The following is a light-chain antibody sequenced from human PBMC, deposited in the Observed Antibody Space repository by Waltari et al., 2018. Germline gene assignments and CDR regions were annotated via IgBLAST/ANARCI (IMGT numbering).Light chain of an antibody. CDR2: QHS. V-gene: IGLV3-1*01. CDR3: QAWDRGVV. CDR1: NWGDTD. J-gene: IGLJ3*02. Sequence: SYELTQPPSVSVSPGQTGSITCSGDNWGDTDVCWYQQKPGHSPEVVIYQHSLRPSGFPARFSGSNSGNTATLTLSGTQPVDDADYYCQAWDRGVVFGGGTKLTVL.